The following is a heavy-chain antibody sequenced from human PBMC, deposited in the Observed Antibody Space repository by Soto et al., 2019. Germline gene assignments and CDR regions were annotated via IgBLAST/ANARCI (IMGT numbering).Heavy chain of an antibody. Sequence: QPGGSLRLSCAASGFTFSSYGMHWVRQAPGKGLEWVAVISYDGSNKYYADSVKGRFTISRDNSKNTLYLQMNSLRAEDTAVYYCAKDLDDSSGYYASPFDYWGQGTQVTVSS. J-gene: IGHJ4*02. V-gene: IGHV3-30*18. D-gene: IGHD3-22*01. CDR2: ISYDGSNK. CDR3: AKDLDDSSGYYASPFDY. CDR1: GFTFSSYG.